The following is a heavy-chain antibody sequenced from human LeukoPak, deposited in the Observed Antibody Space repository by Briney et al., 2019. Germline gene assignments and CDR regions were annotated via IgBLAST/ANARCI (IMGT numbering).Heavy chain of an antibody. D-gene: IGHD4-17*01. J-gene: IGHJ5*02. Sequence: ASVKVSCKASGGPFSSYAISWVRQAPGQGLEWMGGIIPIFGTANYAQKFQGRVTITTDESTSTAYMELSSLRSEDTAVYYCARGTTVTTYDWFDPWGQGTLVTVSS. CDR1: GGPFSSYA. CDR2: IIPIFGTA. V-gene: IGHV1-69*05. CDR3: ARGTTVTTYDWFDP.